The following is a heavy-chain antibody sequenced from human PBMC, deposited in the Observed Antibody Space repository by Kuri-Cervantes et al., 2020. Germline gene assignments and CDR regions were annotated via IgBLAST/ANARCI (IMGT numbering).Heavy chain of an antibody. Sequence: SETLSLTCTVSGGSISSGGYYWSWIRQHPGKGLEWIGYIDYSGSTYYNPSLKSRVTISVDTSENQFSLKLSSVTAADTAVYYCARGDIEANWFDPWGQGTLVTVSS. CDR3: ARGDIEANWFDP. D-gene: IGHD6-25*01. V-gene: IGHV4-31*03. CDR1: GGSISSGGYY. CDR2: IDYSGST. J-gene: IGHJ5*02.